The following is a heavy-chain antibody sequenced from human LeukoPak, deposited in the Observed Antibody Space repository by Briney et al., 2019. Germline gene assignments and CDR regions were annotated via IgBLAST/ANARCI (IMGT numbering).Heavy chain of an antibody. CDR1: GFTFSSYA. V-gene: IGHV3-23*01. CDR2: ISGSGGST. J-gene: IGHJ6*03. CDR3: AKADCSGGSCYLAYYYYYYMDV. Sequence: GGSLRLPCAASGFTFSSYAMSWVRQAPGKGLEWVSAISGSGGSTYYADSVKGRFTISRDNSKNTLYLQMNSLRAEDTAVYYCAKADCSGGSCYLAYYYYYYMDVWGKGTTVTVSS. D-gene: IGHD2-15*01.